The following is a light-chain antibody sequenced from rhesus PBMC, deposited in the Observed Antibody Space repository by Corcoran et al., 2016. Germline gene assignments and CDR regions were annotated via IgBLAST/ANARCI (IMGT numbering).Light chain of an antibody. CDR3: QQESKWSYS. J-gene: IGKJ2*01. Sequence: EIVMTQSPATLSLSPGERATLSCRASENVSRRLAWYQQKPGQPPRLLIYATASRVTCIPDRFSGSGSGTAFTLTIISLEPEDVAVYFCQQESKWSYSFGQGTKVEIK. CDR1: ENVSRR. CDR2: ATA. V-gene: IGKV3-17*02.